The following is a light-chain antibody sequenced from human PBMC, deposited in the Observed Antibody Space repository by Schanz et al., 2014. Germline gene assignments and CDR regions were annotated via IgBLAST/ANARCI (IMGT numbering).Light chain of an antibody. Sequence: QSALTQPPSASGSPGQSVTISCTGTSSDVGGYNYVSWYQQHPGKAPKLMIYEVNKRPSGVPDRFTGSKSGNTASLTVSGLQAEDEGDYYCASWDDSLNARVFGGGTKLTVL. CDR2: EVN. V-gene: IGLV2-8*01. CDR1: SSDVGGYNY. CDR3: ASWDDSLNARV. J-gene: IGLJ3*02.